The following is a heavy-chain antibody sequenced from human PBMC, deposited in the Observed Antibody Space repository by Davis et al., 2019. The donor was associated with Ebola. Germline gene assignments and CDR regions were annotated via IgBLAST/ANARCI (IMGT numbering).Heavy chain of an antibody. CDR1: GASLSSGSYY. CDR2: IYSSGDT. V-gene: IGHV4-61*01. J-gene: IGHJ4*02. Sequence: PSETLSLTCSVSGASLSSGSYYWSWIRQPPGKGLEWIGYIYSSGDTNYNPSLKSRVPISVDTSKNRFSLKLNSVTAADTAVYYCASTTTSCPMCWGQGTLVTVSS. CDR3: ASTTTSCPMC. D-gene: IGHD2-2*01.